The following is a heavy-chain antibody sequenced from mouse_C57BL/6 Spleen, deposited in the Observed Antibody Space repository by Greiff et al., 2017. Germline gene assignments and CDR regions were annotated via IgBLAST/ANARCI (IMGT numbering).Heavy chain of an antibody. J-gene: IGHJ4*01. Sequence: EVQGVESGGGLVQPGGSLSLSCAASGFTFTDYYMSWVRQPPGKALEWLGFIRNKANGYTTEYSASVKGRFTISRDNSQSILYLQMNALRAEDSATYYCARYRYYYGNFYAMDYWGQGTSVTVSS. CDR2: IRNKANGYTT. CDR1: GFTFTDYY. V-gene: IGHV7-3*01. D-gene: IGHD2-1*01. CDR3: ARYRYYYGNFYAMDY.